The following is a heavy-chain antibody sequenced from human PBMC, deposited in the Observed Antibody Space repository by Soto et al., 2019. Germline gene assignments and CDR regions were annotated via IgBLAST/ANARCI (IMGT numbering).Heavy chain of an antibody. V-gene: IGHV1-69*02. CDR2: IIPILGIA. D-gene: IGHD2-15*01. J-gene: IGHJ1*01. CDR3: ASQMVVAAKTEYFQH. Sequence: QVQLVQSGAEVKKPGSSVKVSCKASGGTFSSYTISWVRQAPGQGLEWMGRIIPILGIANYAQKFQGRVTITADKSTSTAYMELSRLRSEDTAVYYCASQMVVAAKTEYFQHWGQGTLVTVSS. CDR1: GGTFSSYT.